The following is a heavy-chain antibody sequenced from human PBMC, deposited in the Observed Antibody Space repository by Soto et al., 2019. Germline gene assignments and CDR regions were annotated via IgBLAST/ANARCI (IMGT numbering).Heavy chain of an antibody. CDR1: GGSISGYY. D-gene: IGHD6-13*01. J-gene: IGHJ4*02. Sequence: PSETLSLTCTVSGGSISGYYWSWIRQAPGKGLEWIGYIYYSGSTNYNPSLKSRVTISVDTSNNQFALKLSPVSAADTAVYYCASGAASRFLYWGQGTLVTVSS. CDR3: ASGAASRFLY. CDR2: IYYSGST. V-gene: IGHV4-59*01.